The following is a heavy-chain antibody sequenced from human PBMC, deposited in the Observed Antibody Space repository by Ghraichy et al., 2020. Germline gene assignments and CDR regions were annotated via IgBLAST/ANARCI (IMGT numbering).Heavy chain of an antibody. CDR2: INHSGST. D-gene: IGHD3-9*01. V-gene: IGHV4-34*01. J-gene: IGHJ6*02. CDR1: GGSFSGYY. Sequence: SETLSLTCAVYGGSFSGYYWSWIRQPPGKGLEWIGEINHSGSTNYNPSLKSRVTISVDTSKNQFSLKLSSVTAADTAVYYCARGGGFLTGYYISYYGMDVGGQGTTVPVPS. CDR3: ARGGGFLTGYYISYYGMDV.